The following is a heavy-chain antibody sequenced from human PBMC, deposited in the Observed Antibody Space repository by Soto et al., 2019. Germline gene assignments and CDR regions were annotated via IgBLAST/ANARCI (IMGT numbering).Heavy chain of an antibody. CDR3: AKEGGWSGWSGEDAFEI. CDR2: ISGSGGST. V-gene: IGHV3-23*01. CDR1: GFTFSSYA. J-gene: IGHJ3*02. Sequence: EVQLLESGGGLVQPGGSLRLSCAASGFTFSSYAMSWVRQAPGKGLEWVSGISGSGGSTYYADSVKGRFTISRDNSKNTLYLQMNSLRAEDTAVYYCAKEGGWSGWSGEDAFEIWGQGTMVTVAS. D-gene: IGHD6-19*01.